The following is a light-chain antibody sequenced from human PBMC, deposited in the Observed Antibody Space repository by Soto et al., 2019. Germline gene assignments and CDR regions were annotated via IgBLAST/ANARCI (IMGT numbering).Light chain of an antibody. CDR3: CSCAGNNTLV. CDR2: EVS. V-gene: IGLV2-23*02. CDR1: SSNIGSYNF. J-gene: IGLJ3*02. Sequence: QSVLTQPASVSGSRGQSITISCTGTSSNIGSYNFVSWYRQYPGKAPELIIYEVSQRPSTFFNRFSGSKSGNTASLTVSGLQSDDEADYYCCSCAGNNTLVFGGGTKLTVL.